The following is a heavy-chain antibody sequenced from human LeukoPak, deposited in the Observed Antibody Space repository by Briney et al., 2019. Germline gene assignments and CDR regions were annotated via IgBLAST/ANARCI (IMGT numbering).Heavy chain of an antibody. Sequence: GGSLRLSCAASGFTFSSYWMSWVRQAPGKGLEWVANINHDGREKYYVDSVKGRFTISRDNAKNSLYLQMNSLRAEDTAVYFCARGDKFSGDYWGQGTLVTVSS. V-gene: IGHV3-7*04. CDR2: INHDGREK. D-gene: IGHD2-15*01. J-gene: IGHJ4*02. CDR3: ARGDKFSGDY. CDR1: GFTFSSYW.